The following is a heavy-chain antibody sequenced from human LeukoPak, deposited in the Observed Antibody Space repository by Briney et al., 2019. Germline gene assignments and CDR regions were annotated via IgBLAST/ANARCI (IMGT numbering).Heavy chain of an antibody. Sequence: ASVKVSCKASGYTFTNYGISWVRQAPRQGLEWMGWIRDYNGNTNYAQKLQGRVTMTTDTSTSTAYMELRSLRSDDTAVYYCARDLAATHYYDSSTSSDYWGQGTLVTVSS. CDR1: GYTFTNYG. D-gene: IGHD3-22*01. J-gene: IGHJ4*02. CDR2: IRDYNGNT. V-gene: IGHV1-18*01. CDR3: ARDLAATHYYDSSTSSDY.